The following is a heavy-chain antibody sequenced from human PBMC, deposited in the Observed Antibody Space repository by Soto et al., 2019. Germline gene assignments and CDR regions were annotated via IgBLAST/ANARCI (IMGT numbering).Heavy chain of an antibody. V-gene: IGHV4-4*02. CDR3: ARPWAYYFDY. CDR2: IYHDGTT. J-gene: IGHJ4*02. D-gene: IGHD3-16*01. CDR1: GASISSSTW. Sequence: SETLSLTCAVSGASISSSTWWSWVRQSPGQGLEWIGEIYHDGTTHYNPSLKSRVALSVDTSKNQFSLKLSSVTAADTAVYYCARPWAYYFDYWGQGTLVTVSS.